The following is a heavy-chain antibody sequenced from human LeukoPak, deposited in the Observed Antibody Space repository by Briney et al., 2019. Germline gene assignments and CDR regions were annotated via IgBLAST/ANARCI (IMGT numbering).Heavy chain of an antibody. CDR2: ISGSGGST. J-gene: IGHJ6*03. V-gene: IGHV3-23*01. Sequence: QPGGSLRLSCAASGFTFSSYAMSWVRQAPGKGLEWVSAISGSGGSTYYADSVKGRFTISRDNAKNTLYLQMNSLRAEDTAVYYCARIAAAGTGYYYYYMDVWGKGTTVTVSS. CDR1: GFTFSSYA. D-gene: IGHD6-13*01. CDR3: ARIAAAGTGYYYYYMDV.